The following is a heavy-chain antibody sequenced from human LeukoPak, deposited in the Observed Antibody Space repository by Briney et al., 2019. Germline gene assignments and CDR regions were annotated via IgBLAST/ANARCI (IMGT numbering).Heavy chain of an antibody. J-gene: IGHJ5*02. Sequence: PGRSLRLSCAASGFTFSSYAMHWVRQAPGKGLEWVAVISYDGSNKYYADSVKGRFTISRDNSKNTLYLQMNSLRAEDTAVYYCAKDPYGDYDPWVWFDPWGQGTLVTVSS. CDR2: ISYDGSNK. CDR3: AKDPYGDYDPWVWFDP. V-gene: IGHV3-30-3*01. D-gene: IGHD4-17*01. CDR1: GFTFSSYA.